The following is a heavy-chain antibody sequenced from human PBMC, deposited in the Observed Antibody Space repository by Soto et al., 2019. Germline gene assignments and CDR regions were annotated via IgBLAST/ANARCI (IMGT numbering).Heavy chain of an antibody. CDR2: ISSSGSTI. CDR3: AKVTVYCSSRSCSRDYYYYGLDV. CDR1: GFTFSSYE. D-gene: IGHD2-2*01. J-gene: IGHJ6*02. V-gene: IGHV3-48*03. Sequence: GGSLRLSCSASGFTFSSYEMNWVRQAPGKGLEWVSYISSSGSTIYYADSVKGRFTISRDNAKNSLYLQMNSLRAEDTAVYYCAKVTVYCSSRSCSRDYYYYGLDVWGQGNTGTVS.